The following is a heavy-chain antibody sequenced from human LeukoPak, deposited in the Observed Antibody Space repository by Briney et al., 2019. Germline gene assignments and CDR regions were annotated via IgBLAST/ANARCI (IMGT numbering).Heavy chain of an antibody. D-gene: IGHD2-2*01. CDR3: ARLDGIGYCSSTSCQYLDYYYMDV. CDR1: GFTFSSYW. Sequence: GGSLRLSCAASGFTFSSYWMSWVRQAPGKGLEWEANIKQDGSEKYYVDSVKGRFTISRDNAKNSLYLQMNSLRAEDTAVYYCARLDGIGYCSSTSCQYLDYYYMDVWGKGTTVTVSS. V-gene: IGHV3-7*01. CDR2: IKQDGSEK. J-gene: IGHJ6*03.